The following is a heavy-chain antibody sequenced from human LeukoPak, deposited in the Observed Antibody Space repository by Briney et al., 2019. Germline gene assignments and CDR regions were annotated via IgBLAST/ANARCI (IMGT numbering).Heavy chain of an antibody. CDR1: GFTFSSYG. Sequence: GGSLRLSCAASGFTFSSYGMHWVRQAPGKGLEWVAVIWYDGSNKYYADSVKGRFTISRDNSKNTLYLQMNSLRAEDTAVYYCARDGELSGCYPWFDYWGQGTLVTVSS. CDR3: ARDGELSGCYPWFDY. V-gene: IGHV3-33*01. D-gene: IGHD3-22*01. CDR2: IWYDGSNK. J-gene: IGHJ4*02.